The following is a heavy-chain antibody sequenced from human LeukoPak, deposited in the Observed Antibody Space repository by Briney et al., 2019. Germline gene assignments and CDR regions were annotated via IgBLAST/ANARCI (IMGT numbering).Heavy chain of an antibody. CDR1: GYSFTSYW. J-gene: IGHJ4*02. CDR3: ARLTEQYYYDSSGPFDY. CDR2: IYPGDSDT. D-gene: IGHD3-22*01. V-gene: IGHV5-51*01. Sequence: GETLKISCKGSGYSFTSYWIGWVRQMPGKGLEWMGIIYPGDSDTRYSPSLQGQVTISADKSISTAYLQWSSLKASDTAMYYCARLTEQYYYDSSGPFDYWGQGTLVTVSS.